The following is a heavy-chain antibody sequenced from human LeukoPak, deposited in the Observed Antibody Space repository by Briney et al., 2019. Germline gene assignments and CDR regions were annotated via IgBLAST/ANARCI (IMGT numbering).Heavy chain of an antibody. CDR2: INHSGST. CDR1: GGSFSGYY. CDR3: ARPRGIAAAAWFDP. Sequence: SETLSLTCAVYGGSFSGYYWSWIRQPPGKGLEWIGEINHSGSTNYNPSLKSRVTISVDTSKNQSSLKLSSVTAADTAVYYCARPRGIAAAAWFDPWGQGTLVTVSS. V-gene: IGHV4-34*01. D-gene: IGHD6-13*01. J-gene: IGHJ5*02.